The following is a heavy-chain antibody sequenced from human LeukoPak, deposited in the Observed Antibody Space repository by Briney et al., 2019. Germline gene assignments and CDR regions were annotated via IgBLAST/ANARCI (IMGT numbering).Heavy chain of an antibody. J-gene: IGHJ4*02. CDR3: AKDIVVGAKLGVLGFDY. V-gene: IGHV3-9*01. Sequence: GRSLRLSCAASGFTFDDYAMHWVRQAPGKGLEWVSGISWNSGSIGYADSVKGRFTISRDNAKNSLYLQMNSLRAEDTALYYCAKDIVVGAKLGVLGFDYWGQGTLVTVSS. CDR1: GFTFDDYA. CDR2: ISWNSGSI. D-gene: IGHD1-26*01.